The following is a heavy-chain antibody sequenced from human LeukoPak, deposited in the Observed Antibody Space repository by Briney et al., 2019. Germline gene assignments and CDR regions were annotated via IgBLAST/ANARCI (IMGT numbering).Heavy chain of an antibody. V-gene: IGHV1-2*02. Sequence: ASVKVSCKASGYTFTGYYMHWVRQAPGQGLEWMGWINPNSGGTNYAQKFQGRVTMTRDTSISTAYMELSRLRYDDTAVYYCARSTPRRYCSSTSCYTTPFDYWGQGTLVTVSS. CDR1: GYTFTGYY. CDR2: INPNSGGT. CDR3: ARSTPRRYCSSTSCYTTPFDY. D-gene: IGHD2-2*02. J-gene: IGHJ4*02.